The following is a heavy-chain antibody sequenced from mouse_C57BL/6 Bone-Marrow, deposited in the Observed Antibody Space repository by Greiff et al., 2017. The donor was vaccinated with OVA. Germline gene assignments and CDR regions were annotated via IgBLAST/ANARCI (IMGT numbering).Heavy chain of an antibody. CDR1: GYTFTSYW. CDR3: ARDSSGYLDY. V-gene: IGHV1-50*01. Sequence: QVQLQQPGAELVKPGASVKLSCKASGYTFTSYWMQWVKQRPGQGLEWIGEIDPSDSYTNYNQKFKGKATLTVDTSSSTAYMQLSSLTSEDSAVDYCARDSSGYLDYWGQGTTLTVSA. D-gene: IGHD3-2*02. J-gene: IGHJ2*01. CDR2: IDPSDSYT.